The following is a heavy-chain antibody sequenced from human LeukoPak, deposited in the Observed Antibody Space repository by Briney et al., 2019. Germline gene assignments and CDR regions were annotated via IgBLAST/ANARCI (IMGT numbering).Heavy chain of an antibody. J-gene: IGHJ4*02. D-gene: IGHD1-26*01. CDR2: IYAIGRT. Sequence: PSETLSLTCTVSGGSLSSSSYYWGWIRQPPGKGLEWQGSIYAIGRTSYNASLQSRVPISRETSKNQLSLRLNSVTAADTAIYYCAKSGGYGLIDYWGQGTLVTVSS. CDR3: AKSGGYGLIDY. CDR1: GGSLSSSSYY. V-gene: IGHV4-39*01.